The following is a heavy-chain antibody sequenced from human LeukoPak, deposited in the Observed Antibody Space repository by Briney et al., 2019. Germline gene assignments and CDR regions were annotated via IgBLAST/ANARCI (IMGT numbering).Heavy chain of an antibody. D-gene: IGHD5-24*01. V-gene: IGHV4-61*01. Sequence: SETLSLTCTVSGGSVNSGSYYWNWIRQPPGKGLEWIGYIYYSGSTNYNPSLKSRVTISVDTSKNQFSLKLSSVTAADTAVYYCARDRRDGYNYPYYFDYWGQGTLVTVSS. J-gene: IGHJ4*02. CDR1: GGSVNSGSYY. CDR2: IYYSGST. CDR3: ARDRRDGYNYPYYFDY.